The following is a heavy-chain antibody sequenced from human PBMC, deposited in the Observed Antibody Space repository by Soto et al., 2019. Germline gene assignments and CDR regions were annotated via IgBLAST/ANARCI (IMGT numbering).Heavy chain of an antibody. CDR3: ARGGWRAYYFDY. Sequence: EVQLVESGGGLVQPGGSLRLSCAASGFTFNNYWMHWVRQATGKGLVWVSRIKYDESSTSYADSVKGRFTISRDNAKNTLYLQMNSLRGEDTAVYYCARGGWRAYYFDYWGQGTLVTVSS. V-gene: IGHV3-74*01. D-gene: IGHD1-26*01. CDR2: IKYDESST. J-gene: IGHJ4*02. CDR1: GFTFNNYW.